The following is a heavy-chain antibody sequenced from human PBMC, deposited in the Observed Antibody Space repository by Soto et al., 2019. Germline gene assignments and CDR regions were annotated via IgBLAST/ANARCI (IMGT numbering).Heavy chain of an antibody. V-gene: IGHV1-8*01. CDR1: GYTFTSYD. CDR2: MNPNSGNT. CDR3: ARLNQLWDISGYPQNWFDP. J-gene: IGHJ5*02. Sequence: ASVKVSCKASGYTFTSYDINWVRQATGQGLEWMGWMNPNSGNTGYAQKFQGRVTMTRNTSIRTAYMELSSLRSEDTAAYYCARLNQLWDISGYPQNWFDPWGQGTLFTVSS. D-gene: IGHD3-22*01.